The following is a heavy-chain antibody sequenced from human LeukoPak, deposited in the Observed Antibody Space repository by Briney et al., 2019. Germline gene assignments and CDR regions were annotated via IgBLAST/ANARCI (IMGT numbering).Heavy chain of an antibody. J-gene: IGHJ1*01. Sequence: SETLSLTCTVSGGSISNYYWSWIRQPAGKGLEWIGRIYTRGNTNYNPSLKSRVTTSVDTPKNEVSLKLTSVTAADTAVYYCARGLRAYGGNPDYFQHWGQGTLVTVSS. V-gene: IGHV4-4*07. D-gene: IGHD4-23*01. CDR3: ARGLRAYGGNPDYFQH. CDR2: IYTRGNT. CDR1: GGSISNYY.